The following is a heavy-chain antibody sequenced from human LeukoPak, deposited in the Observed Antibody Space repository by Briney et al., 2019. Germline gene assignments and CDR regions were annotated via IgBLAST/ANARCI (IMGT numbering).Heavy chain of an antibody. CDR1: GFTFSTYS. Sequence: PGGSLRLSCAASGFTFSTYSMNWVRQAPGKGLEWVSYIGTSSGTIYYTDSVKGRFTISRDNAKNSLYLQINSLTDEDTAVYYCARHDYGGNSGDCWGQGTLVTVSS. J-gene: IGHJ4*02. CDR3: ARHDYGGNSGDC. D-gene: IGHD4-23*01. V-gene: IGHV3-48*02. CDR2: IGTSSGTI.